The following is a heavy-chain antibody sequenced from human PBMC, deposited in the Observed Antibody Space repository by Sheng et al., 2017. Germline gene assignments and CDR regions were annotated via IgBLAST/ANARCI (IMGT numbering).Heavy chain of an antibody. CDR1: GGSFSGYY. V-gene: IGHV4-34*01. J-gene: IGHJ4*02. Sequence: QVQLQQWGAGLLKPSETLSLTCAVYGGSFSGYYWSWIRQPPGKGLEWIGEINHSGSTNYNPSLKSRVTISVDTSKNQFSLKLSSVTAADTAVYYCASSPGFQSNPTSDYWGQGTLVTVSS. D-gene: IGHD4-4*01. CDR2: INHSGST. CDR3: ASSPGFQSNPTSDY.